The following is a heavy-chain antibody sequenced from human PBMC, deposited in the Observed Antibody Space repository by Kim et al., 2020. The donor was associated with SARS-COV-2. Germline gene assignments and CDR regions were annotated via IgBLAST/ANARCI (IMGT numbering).Heavy chain of an antibody. D-gene: IGHD4-17*01. V-gene: IGHV4-39*07. J-gene: IGHJ5*02. Sequence: PSLKSRVTISVDTSKNQFSLKLSSVTAADTAVYYCARSVYGDYAGVWFDPWGQGTLVTVSS. CDR3: ARSVYGDYAGVWFDP.